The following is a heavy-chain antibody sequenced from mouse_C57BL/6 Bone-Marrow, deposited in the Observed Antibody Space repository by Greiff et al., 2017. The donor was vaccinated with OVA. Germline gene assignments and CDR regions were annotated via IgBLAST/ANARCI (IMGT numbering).Heavy chain of an antibody. Sequence: QVQLQQPGAELVKPGASVKMSCKASGYTFTSYWITWVKQRPGQGLEWIGDIYPGSGSTNYNEKFKSKATLTVDTSSSTACMQLSSLTSEDSAVYYCARKGINYGSSYRLHWYFDVWGTGTTVTVSS. J-gene: IGHJ1*03. CDR3: ARKGINYGSSYRLHWYFDV. D-gene: IGHD1-1*01. CDR1: GYTFTSYW. V-gene: IGHV1-55*01. CDR2: IYPGSGST.